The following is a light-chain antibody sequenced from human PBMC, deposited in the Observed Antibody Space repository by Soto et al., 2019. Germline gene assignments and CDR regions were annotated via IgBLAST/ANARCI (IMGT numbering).Light chain of an antibody. CDR1: SSDVGGYNY. J-gene: IGLJ2*01. Sequence: QSALTQPASVSGSPGQSITISCTGTSSDVGGYNYVSWYQQHPGKAPKLMIYDVSNRPSGVSNRFSGSKSGNTASLTISGLRAEDEADYYCSSYTSSVTVVFGGGTKVTVL. CDR2: DVS. CDR3: SSYTSSVTVV. V-gene: IGLV2-14*01.